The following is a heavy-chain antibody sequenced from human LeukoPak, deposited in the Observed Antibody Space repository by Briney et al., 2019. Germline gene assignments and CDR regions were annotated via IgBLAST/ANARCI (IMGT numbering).Heavy chain of an antibody. V-gene: IGHV3-23*01. D-gene: IGHD6-19*01. CDR3: AKPVAGTGYFDY. CDR1: GFTFSSYA. Sequence: PGGSLRLSCAVSGFTFSSYAMSWVRQAPGKGLGWVSTISGRGGSTYYADSVKGRFTISRDNSKNTLYLHMNILRAEDTAVYYCAKPVAGTGYFDYWGQGTLVTVSS. CDR2: ISGRGGST. J-gene: IGHJ4*02.